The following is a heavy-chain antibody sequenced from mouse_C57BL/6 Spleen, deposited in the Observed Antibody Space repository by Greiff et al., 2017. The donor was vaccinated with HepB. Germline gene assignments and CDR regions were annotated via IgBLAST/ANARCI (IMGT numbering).Heavy chain of an antibody. CDR1: GYAFSSSW. CDR2: IYPGDGDT. Sequence: VQLQQSGPELVKPGASVKIPCKASGYAFSSSWMNWVKQRPGKGLEWIGRIYPGDGDTNYNGKFKGKATLTADKSSSTAYMQLSSLTSEDSAVYFCARYEGFAYWGQGTLVTVSA. CDR3: ARYEGFAY. J-gene: IGHJ3*01. D-gene: IGHD2-12*01. V-gene: IGHV1-82*01.